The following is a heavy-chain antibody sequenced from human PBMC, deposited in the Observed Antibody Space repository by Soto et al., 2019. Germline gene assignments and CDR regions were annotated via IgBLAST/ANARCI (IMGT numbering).Heavy chain of an antibody. V-gene: IGHV3-11*06. CDR1: GFTFSDYY. D-gene: IGHD3-10*01. J-gene: IGHJ4*02. CDR2: FSSSGNYA. CDR3: ARSSGSYWWEFDY. Sequence: SLRLSCAASGFTFSDYYMSWIRQAPGKGLEWISYFSSSGNYADYADSMKGRFSISRDNAKNSLYLQVHSLRAEDTAVYYCARSSGSYWWEFDYWGQGTLVTVSS.